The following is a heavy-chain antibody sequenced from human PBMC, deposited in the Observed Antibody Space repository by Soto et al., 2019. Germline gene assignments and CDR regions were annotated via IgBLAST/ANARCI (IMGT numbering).Heavy chain of an antibody. CDR2: ISYDGSNK. CDR1: GFTFSRYA. CDR3: ASGDPGMNTWFDY. Sequence: QVQLVESGGGVVQPGRSLRLSCAASGFTFSRYALHWVRQAPGKGLEWVAVISYDGSNKYYADSVKGRFTISRDNSKNTLYLQMSSLRTEDTAVYYCASGDPGMNTWFDYWGHGTLVTVPA. V-gene: IGHV3-30*04. J-gene: IGHJ4*01. D-gene: IGHD3-16*01.